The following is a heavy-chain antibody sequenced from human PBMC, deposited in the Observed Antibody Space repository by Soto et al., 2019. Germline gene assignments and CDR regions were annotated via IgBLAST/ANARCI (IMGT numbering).Heavy chain of an antibody. Sequence: SETLSLTCSVSGDYIHVGGYYWTWIRQRPGKGLEWMGYIYYTGKTYYNPSLESRLTMSVDRSKNQFSLRLTSVTAADTDVYFCGRDLTSNANCIDPWGQGTLVTVS. D-gene: IGHD2-2*01. CDR3: GRDLTSNANCIDP. V-gene: IGHV4-30-4*01. CDR1: GDYIHVGGYY. J-gene: IGHJ5*02. CDR2: IYYTGKT.